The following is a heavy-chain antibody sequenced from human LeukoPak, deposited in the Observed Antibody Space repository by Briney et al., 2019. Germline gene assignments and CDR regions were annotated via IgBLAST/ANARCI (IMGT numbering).Heavy chain of an antibody. J-gene: IGHJ5*02. CDR3: ARSRGGSGWYRNWFDP. Sequence: SVKVSCKASGGTFSSYTISWVRQAPGQGLEWMGRIIPIPGIANYAQKFQGRVTITADKSTSTAYMELSSLRSEDTAVYYRARSRGGSGWYRNWFDPWGQGTLVTVSS. V-gene: IGHV1-69*02. CDR2: IIPIPGIA. D-gene: IGHD6-19*01. CDR1: GGTFSSYT.